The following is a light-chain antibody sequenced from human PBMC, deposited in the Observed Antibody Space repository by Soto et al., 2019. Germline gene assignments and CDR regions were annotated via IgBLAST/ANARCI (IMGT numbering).Light chain of an antibody. J-gene: IGKJ5*01. V-gene: IGKV3-20*01. Sequence: EIVLTQSPGTLSLSPGERATLSCRASQSVSATYLAWYQQKPGQAPRLLIYGASNRATGIPDRFTGSGSGTDFTLTISRLEPEDFEVYFCQQYVSSPITFGQGTRLEIK. CDR2: GAS. CDR1: QSVSATY. CDR3: QQYVSSPIT.